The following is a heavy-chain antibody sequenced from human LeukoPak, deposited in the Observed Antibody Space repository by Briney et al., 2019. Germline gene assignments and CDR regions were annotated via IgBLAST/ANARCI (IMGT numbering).Heavy chain of an antibody. CDR3: ARVSMITFGGVIADY. J-gene: IGHJ4*02. CDR2: IYHSGST. V-gene: IGHV4-39*07. CDR1: GGSISSSSYY. Sequence: SETLSLTCTVSGGSISSSSYYWGWIRQPPGKGLEWIGSIYHSGSTNYNPSLKSRVTISVDKSKNQFSLKLSSVTAADTAVYYCARVSMITFGGVIADYWGQGTLATVSS. D-gene: IGHD3-16*02.